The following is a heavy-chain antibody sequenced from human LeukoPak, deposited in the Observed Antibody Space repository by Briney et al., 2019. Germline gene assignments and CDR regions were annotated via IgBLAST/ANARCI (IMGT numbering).Heavy chain of an antibody. Sequence: GGSLRLSCVASEFSMSSNYMSWVRQAPGKGLEWVSVIYNGDITYYADSVKGRFTISRDNSKNTLYLQMISLRAEDTAVYYCARHLSGVTGYTYGRGIDYWGQGTLVTVSS. D-gene: IGHD5-18*01. CDR3: ARHLSGVTGYTYGRGIDY. J-gene: IGHJ4*02. CDR2: IYNGDIT. V-gene: IGHV3-66*04. CDR1: EFSMSSNY.